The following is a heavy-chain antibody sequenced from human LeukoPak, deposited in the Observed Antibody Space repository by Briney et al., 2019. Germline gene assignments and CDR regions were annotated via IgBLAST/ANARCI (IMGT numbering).Heavy chain of an antibody. CDR2: MHPDTGDT. D-gene: IGHD2-21*02. V-gene: IGHV1-8*01. Sequence: ASVKVSCKTSGYTFTNNDIHWVRQAPGQALEWMGWMHPDTGDTGYAQKFQGRVIMTRDTSISTAYMELSSLRPDDTAVYYCARHFGTADNFDYWGQRTLLIVSS. J-gene: IGHJ4*02. CDR3: ARHFGTADNFDY. CDR1: GYTFTNND.